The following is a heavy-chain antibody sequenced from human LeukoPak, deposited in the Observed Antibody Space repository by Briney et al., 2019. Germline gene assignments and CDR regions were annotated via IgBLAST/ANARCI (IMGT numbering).Heavy chain of an antibody. Sequence: PSETLSLTCTVSGGSISSNSNYWAWIRQPPGRGLEWIGSVSYGGSTYYSPSLESRVTISVDTSKNQFSLKLSSVTAADTAVYYCARHGSGYNYGPFDSWGQGTLVTVSS. V-gene: IGHV4-39*01. D-gene: IGHD5-18*01. J-gene: IGHJ4*02. CDR1: GGSISSNSNY. CDR2: VSYGGST. CDR3: ARHGSGYNYGPFDS.